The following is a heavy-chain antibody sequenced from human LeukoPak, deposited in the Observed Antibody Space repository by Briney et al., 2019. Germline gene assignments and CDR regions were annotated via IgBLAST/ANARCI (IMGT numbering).Heavy chain of an antibody. CDR2: INPNSGGT. Sequence: ASVKVSCKASGYTFTGYYMHWVRQAPGQGLEWMGWINPNSGGTNYAQKFQGWVTMTRDTSISTAYVELSRLRSDDTAVYYCATQPGRDGYSYFDYWGQGTLVTVSS. CDR3: ATQPGRDGYSYFDY. D-gene: IGHD5-24*01. CDR1: GYTFTGYY. J-gene: IGHJ4*02. V-gene: IGHV1-2*04.